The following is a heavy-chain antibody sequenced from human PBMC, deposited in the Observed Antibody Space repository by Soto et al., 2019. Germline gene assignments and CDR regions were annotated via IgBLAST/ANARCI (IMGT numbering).Heavy chain of an antibody. CDR2: INHSGST. V-gene: IGHV4-34*01. D-gene: IGHD2-15*01. Sequence: SETLSLTCAVYGGSFSGYYWSWIRQPPGKGLEWIGEINHSGSTNYNPSLKSRVTISVDTSKNQFSLKLSSVTAADTAVYYCARGHHSFGWLDPWGQGTIVTVYS. J-gene: IGHJ5*02. CDR1: GGSFSGYY. CDR3: ARGHHSFGWLDP.